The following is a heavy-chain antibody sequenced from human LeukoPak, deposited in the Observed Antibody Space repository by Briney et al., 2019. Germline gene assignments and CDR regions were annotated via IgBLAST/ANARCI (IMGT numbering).Heavy chain of an antibody. J-gene: IGHJ6*02. CDR3: AKEYGAWDYYYGMDV. D-gene: IGHD4-17*01. Sequence: KSGGSLRLSCAVSGLTFSDYYMSWTRQAPGKGPELVSYISPSGSSIFYVDSVKGRFTISRDNAKNSLYLQMNSLRAEDTAVYYCAKEYGAWDYYYGMDVWGQGTTVTVSS. CDR2: ISPSGSSI. V-gene: IGHV3-11*01. CDR1: GLTFSDYY.